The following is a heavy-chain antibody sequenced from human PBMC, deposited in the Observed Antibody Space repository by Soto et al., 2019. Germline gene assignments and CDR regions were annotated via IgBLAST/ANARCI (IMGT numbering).Heavy chain of an antibody. CDR3: AGREFASSSFHYYYYAVDV. D-gene: IGHD6-6*01. J-gene: IGHJ6*02. Sequence: PSETLSLTCAVYSGSFSDYFWTWIRQPPGKGLEWVGEINHSGSTNFNPSLKGRVAISADTSRNQFSLRVTSVTAADTAVYYCAGREFASSSFHYYYYAVDVWGQGTTVTVSS. CDR1: SGSFSDYF. V-gene: IGHV4-34*01. CDR2: INHSGST.